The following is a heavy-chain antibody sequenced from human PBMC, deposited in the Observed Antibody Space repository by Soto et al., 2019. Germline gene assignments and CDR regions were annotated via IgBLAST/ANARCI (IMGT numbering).Heavy chain of an antibody. Sequence: VHLLESGGGLVQPGRSLRLSCAASGFTVSNYGMTWVRQAPGKGLQWVSFIPYSGRHAYYADSVKGRFSISRDNSKNTLYLQMNSLRAEDTAVYYCAKVGVCDGEVEHWRYWGQGTLVSVSS. CDR3: AKVGVCDGEVEHWRY. CDR1: GFTVSNYG. D-gene: IGHD1-1*01. CDR2: IPYSGRHA. V-gene: IGHV3-23*01. J-gene: IGHJ4*02.